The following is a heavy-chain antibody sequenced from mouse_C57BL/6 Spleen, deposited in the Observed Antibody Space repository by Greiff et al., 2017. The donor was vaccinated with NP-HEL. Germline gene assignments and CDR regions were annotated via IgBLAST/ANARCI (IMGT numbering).Heavy chain of an antibody. V-gene: IGHV1-55*01. Sequence: QVQLQQPGAELVKPGASVKMSCKASGYTFTSYWITWVKQRPGQGLEWIGDIYPGSGSTNYNEKFKSKATLTVDTSSSTAYMQLSSLTSEDSAVYYCASGDYYGNYAMDYWGQRTSVTVSS. CDR3: ASGDYYGNYAMDY. CDR1: GYTFTSYW. D-gene: IGHD1-1*01. CDR2: IYPGSGST. J-gene: IGHJ4*01.